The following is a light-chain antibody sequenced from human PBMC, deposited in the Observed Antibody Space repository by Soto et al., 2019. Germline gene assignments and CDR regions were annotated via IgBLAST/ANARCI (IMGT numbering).Light chain of an antibody. V-gene: IGLV2-23*01. CDR1: SSDVGIYNL. Sequence: QSVLTQPASVSGSPGQSITFSCTGTSSDVGIYNLVPWYQQLPGKAPKLMIYEDNKRPSGVSDRFSGSKSGNTASLTISGLQAEDEADYYCCSYAGINTFFVFGTGTKVTVL. CDR3: CSYAGINTFFV. J-gene: IGLJ1*01. CDR2: EDN.